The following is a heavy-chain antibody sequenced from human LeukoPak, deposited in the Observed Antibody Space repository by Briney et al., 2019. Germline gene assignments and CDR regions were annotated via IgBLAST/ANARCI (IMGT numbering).Heavy chain of an antibody. D-gene: IGHD2-2*02. CDR2: INPNSGGT. Sequence: ASVKVSCKASGYSFTGYYIHWVRQAPGQGLEWMGWINPNSGGTNHAQKFQGRVTMTRDTSISTAYMELSRLRSDDTAVYYCAREWYCSSSSCYTHFDYWGQGTLVTVSS. CDR3: AREWYCSSSSCYTHFDY. J-gene: IGHJ4*02. CDR1: GYSFTGYY. V-gene: IGHV1-2*02.